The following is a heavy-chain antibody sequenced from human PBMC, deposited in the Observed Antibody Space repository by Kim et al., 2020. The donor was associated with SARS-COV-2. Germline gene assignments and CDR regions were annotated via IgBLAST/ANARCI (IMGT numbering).Heavy chain of an antibody. CDR3: ARDNGPD. V-gene: IGHV3-66*01. CDR2: GGIT. D-gene: IGHD2-8*01. Sequence: GGITYYADSVKGRFTISRNKYKNALYLQMNSLRAKDTAVYYCARDNGPDWGQGTLVTVSS. J-gene: IGHJ4*02.